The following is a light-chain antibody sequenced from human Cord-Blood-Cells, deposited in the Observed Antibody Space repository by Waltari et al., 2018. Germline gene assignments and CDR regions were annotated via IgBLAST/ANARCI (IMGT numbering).Light chain of an antibody. CDR3: QVWDSSSDHRV. CDR1: NIGSKS. Sequence: SYVLPPTHSVSVAPGKTARITCGGNNIGSKSVHWYQQKSGRAPVLVVYDDSDRPSGIPERFAGSNSGNTATLTIGRVEAGDEADYYCQVWDSSSDHRVFGGGTKLTVL. J-gene: IGLJ3*02. V-gene: IGLV3-21*03. CDR2: DDS.